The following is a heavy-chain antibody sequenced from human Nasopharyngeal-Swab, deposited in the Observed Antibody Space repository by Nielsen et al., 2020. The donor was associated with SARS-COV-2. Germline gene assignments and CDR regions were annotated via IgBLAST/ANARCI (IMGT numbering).Heavy chain of an antibody. V-gene: IGHV3-30*18. J-gene: IGHJ4*02. D-gene: IGHD6-19*01. CDR2: ISYDGSNK. CDR1: GFTFSSYG. Sequence: GESLKISCAASGFTFSSYGMHWVRQAPGKGLEWVAVISYDGSNKYYADSVKGRFTISRDNSKNTLYLQMNSLRAEDTAVYYCAKEGAVAGLDYWGQGTLVTVSS. CDR3: AKEGAVAGLDY.